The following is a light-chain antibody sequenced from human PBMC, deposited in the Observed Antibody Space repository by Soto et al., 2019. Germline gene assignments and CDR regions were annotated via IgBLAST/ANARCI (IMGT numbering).Light chain of an antibody. V-gene: IGKV3-20*01. CDR1: QSVSSR. J-gene: IGKJ5*01. Sequence: EIVLTEATGALCCSPGEGAALCCGASQSVSSRLAWYQHKPGQAPRLLISGASSRATGIPDRFSGSGSGTDFTLTISRLEPEDFALYYCQQYRGSPITFGQGTRLEIK. CDR2: GAS. CDR3: QQYRGSPIT.